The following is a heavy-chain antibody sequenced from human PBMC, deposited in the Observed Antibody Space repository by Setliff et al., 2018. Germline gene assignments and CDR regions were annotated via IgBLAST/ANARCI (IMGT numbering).Heavy chain of an antibody. Sequence: ASVKVSCKASGYTFTTYTMNWVRQAPGQGLEWMGWINTNTGNPTYAQGFTGRFVFSLDTSVSTAYLQTNSLEAEDTAVYYCARWSGTYASSSRVFHYWGQGTLVTVSS. J-gene: IGHJ4*02. D-gene: IGHD6-6*01. CDR3: ARWSGTYASSSRVFHY. CDR1: GYTFTTYT. CDR2: INTNTGNP. V-gene: IGHV7-4-1*02.